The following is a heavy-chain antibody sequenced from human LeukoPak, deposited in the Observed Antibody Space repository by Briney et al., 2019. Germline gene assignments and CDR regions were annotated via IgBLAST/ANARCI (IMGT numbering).Heavy chain of an antibody. Sequence: ASVKVSCKASGYTFTSYGISWVRQAPGQGLEWMGWISAYNGNTNYAQKLQGRVTMTTDTSTSTAYMELRSLRSDDTAVYYCARVKLLWFGETSYNWFDPWGQGTLVTVSS. V-gene: IGHV1-18*01. CDR1: GYTFTSYG. CDR3: ARVKLLWFGETSYNWFDP. D-gene: IGHD3-10*01. J-gene: IGHJ5*02. CDR2: ISAYNGNT.